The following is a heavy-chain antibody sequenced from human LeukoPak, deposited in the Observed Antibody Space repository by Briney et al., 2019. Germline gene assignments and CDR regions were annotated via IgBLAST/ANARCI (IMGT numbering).Heavy chain of an antibody. CDR2: IWYDGSNK. J-gene: IGHJ4*02. Sequence: PGGSLRLSCAASGFTFSSYGMHWVRQAPGKGLEWVAVIWYDGSNKYYGDSVKGRFTISRDNAKNSLYLQMNSLRAEDTAVYYCARDKSGDSSGYDYWGQGTLVTVSS. CDR1: GFTFSSYG. V-gene: IGHV3-33*01. CDR3: ARDKSGDSSGYDY. D-gene: IGHD3-22*01.